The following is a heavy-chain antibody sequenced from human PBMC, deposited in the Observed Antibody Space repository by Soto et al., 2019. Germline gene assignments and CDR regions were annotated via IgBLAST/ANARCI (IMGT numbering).Heavy chain of an antibody. CDR1: GGTFSSYA. J-gene: IGHJ6*02. V-gene: IGHV1-69*01. D-gene: IGHD1-7*01. CDR3: ARVLGMELPRCGMDV. Sequence: SVKVSCKASGGTFSSYAISWVRQAPGQGLEWMGGIIPIFGTANYAQKFQGRVTMTADEPTSTAYMEPSSLRSEDTAGYSCARVLGMELPRCGMDVWGQGTTVTVSS. CDR2: IIPIFGTA.